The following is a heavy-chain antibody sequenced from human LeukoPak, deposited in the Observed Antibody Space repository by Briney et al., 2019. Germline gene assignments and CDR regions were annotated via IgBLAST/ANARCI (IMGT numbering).Heavy chain of an antibody. J-gene: IGHJ4*02. V-gene: IGHV4-4*07. CDR3: AREPTNTPGRPLDS. CDR1: GGSLKTYY. Sequence: SETLSRTCSVSGGSLKTYYWTWIRQPAGKGLEWIGRVSTTGRYNYKPFFMSRVTMSVDISNNQVSLSLTSVTAADTAVYYCAREPTNTPGRPLDSWGQGILVTVSS. CDR2: VSTTGRY. D-gene: IGHD2-2*02.